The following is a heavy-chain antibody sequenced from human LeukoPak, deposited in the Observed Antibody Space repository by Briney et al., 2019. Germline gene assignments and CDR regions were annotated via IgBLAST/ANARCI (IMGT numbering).Heavy chain of an antibody. CDR1: GYTFTSYG. CDR2: ISAYNGNT. J-gene: IGHJ4*02. D-gene: IGHD1-26*01. CDR3: ARGNQGSVGATTTGFDY. V-gene: IGHV1-18*01. Sequence: ASVKVSCKASGYTFTSYGVSWVRQAPGQGLEWVGWISAYNGNTNYAQKLQGRVTMTTDTSTSTAYMELRSLRSDDTAVYYCARGNQGSVGATTTGFDYWGQGTLVTVSS.